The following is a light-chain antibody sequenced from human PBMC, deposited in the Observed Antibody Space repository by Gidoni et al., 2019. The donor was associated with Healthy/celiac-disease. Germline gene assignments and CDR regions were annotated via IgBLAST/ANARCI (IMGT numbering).Light chain of an antibody. CDR1: QDISNY. CDR2: DAS. Sequence: DIQMTQSPSSLSASVGDRVTITCQAIQDISNYLNWYQQKPGKAPKILIYDASNFETGVPSRFSGSGSGTDFTFTISSLQPEDIATYYCQQYDNLLLTFGGGTKVEIK. J-gene: IGKJ4*01. V-gene: IGKV1-33*01. CDR3: QQYDNLLLT.